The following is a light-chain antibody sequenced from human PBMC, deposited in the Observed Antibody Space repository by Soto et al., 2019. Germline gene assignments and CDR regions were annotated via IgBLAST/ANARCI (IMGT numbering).Light chain of an antibody. CDR1: QSISSW. CDR2: RAS. V-gene: IGKV1-5*03. CDR3: QKYNSSIT. J-gene: IGKJ4*01. Sequence: DIQMTQSPSTLSASVGDRVTITCRASQSISSWLAWYQQKPGKAPKLLIYRASSLESGVPSRFSGSGSGTAFTITSRRLQPDDFANYYCQKYNSSITFGGGTKVEIK.